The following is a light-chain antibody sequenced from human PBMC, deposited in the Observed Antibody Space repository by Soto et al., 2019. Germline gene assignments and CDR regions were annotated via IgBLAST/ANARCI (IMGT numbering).Light chain of an antibody. V-gene: IGKV3-20*01. CDR2: GAS. CDR1: QSVSSSY. Sequence: EIVLTQSPGTLSLSPGERATHSCRASQSVSSSYLAWYQQKPGQAPRLLIYGASSRATGIPDRFSGSGSGTDFTLTISRLEPEDFAVYYCQQYGSSPMYTFGQGNKLEIE. J-gene: IGKJ2*01. CDR3: QQYGSSPMYT.